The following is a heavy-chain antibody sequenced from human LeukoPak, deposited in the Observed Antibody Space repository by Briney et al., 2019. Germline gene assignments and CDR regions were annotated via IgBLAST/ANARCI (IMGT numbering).Heavy chain of an antibody. CDR1: GGSFSGYY. J-gene: IGHJ4*02. D-gene: IGHD3-10*01. Sequence: SETLSLTCAVYGGSFSGYYWSWILQPPGKGLEWIGEINHSGSTNYNPSLKSRVTISVDTSKNQFSLKLSSVTAADTAVYYCASTHRRFGELLYYFDYWGQGTLVTVSS. CDR3: ASTHRRFGELLYYFDY. V-gene: IGHV4-34*01. CDR2: INHSGST.